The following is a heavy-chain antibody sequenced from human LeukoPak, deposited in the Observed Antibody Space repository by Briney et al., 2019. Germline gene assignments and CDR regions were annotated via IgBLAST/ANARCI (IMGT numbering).Heavy chain of an antibody. CDR1: GFTFRNYP. V-gene: IGHV3-30*04. D-gene: IGHD4-17*01. Sequence: PGGSLRLSCEASGFTFRNYPVHWVRQAPGKGLEWVTVISYDGTTKYYADSVKGRFTISRDNAKNSMYLQMNSLRAEDTSVYYCARAGYGDDDWFFYWGQGTLVTVSS. CDR3: ARAGYGDDDWFFY. CDR2: ISYDGTTK. J-gene: IGHJ4*02.